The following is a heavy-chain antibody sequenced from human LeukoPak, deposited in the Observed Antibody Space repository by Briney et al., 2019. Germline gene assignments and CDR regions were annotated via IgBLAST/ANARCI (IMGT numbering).Heavy chain of an antibody. J-gene: IGHJ4*02. CDR1: GGSISSYY. D-gene: IGHD3-10*01. V-gene: IGHV4-59*08. Sequence: PSETLSLTCTVSGGSISSYYWSWIRQPPGEELEWIGYIYYSGSTNYNPSLKSRVTISVDTSKNQFSLKLSSVTAADTAVYYCARRVLWFGARHWYFDYWGQGTLVTVSS. CDR3: ARRVLWFGARHWYFDY. CDR2: IYYSGST.